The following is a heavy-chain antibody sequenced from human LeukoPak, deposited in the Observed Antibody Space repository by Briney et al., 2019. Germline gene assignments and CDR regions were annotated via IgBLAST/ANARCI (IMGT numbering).Heavy chain of an antibody. CDR2: IYYSGST. J-gene: IGHJ6*02. CDR1: GGSISSSSYY. CDR3: ARGHHVLRFLEWSHNGMDV. Sequence: SETLSLTCTVSGGSISSSSYYWSWIRQPPGKGLEWIGYIYYSGSTYYNPSLKSRVTISVDTSKNQFSLKLSSVTAADTAVYYCARGHHVLRFLEWSHNGMDVWGQGTTVTVSS. V-gene: IGHV4-30-4*01. D-gene: IGHD3-3*01.